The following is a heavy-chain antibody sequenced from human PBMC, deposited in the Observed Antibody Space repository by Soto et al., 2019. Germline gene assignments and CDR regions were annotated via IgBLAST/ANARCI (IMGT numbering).Heavy chain of an antibody. Sequence: DVQLVETGGELIQPGGSRRLSCAASGFTVSSKYMSWVRQAPGKGLEWVSVIWSAGLIYYADSVRGRFTISRDISKNILYLEMTSLRADDTAVYYCAREAPMDVWGRGTTVTVSS. CDR3: AREAPMDV. CDR1: GFTVSSKY. J-gene: IGHJ6*02. V-gene: IGHV3-53*02. CDR2: IWSAGLI.